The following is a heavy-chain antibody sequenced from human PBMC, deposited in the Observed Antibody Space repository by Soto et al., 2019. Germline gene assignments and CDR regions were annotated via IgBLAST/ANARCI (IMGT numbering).Heavy chain of an antibody. J-gene: IGHJ4*01. Sequence: SETLSLTCAVSGGSISSSSWWTWVRQSPGKGLEWIGEIFESGATNYNPSLKSRLTMSVDKSKNQFSLNLSSLTAADTAVYFCTTSHAGELNNWGHVPLVTFSS. D-gene: IGHD1-7*01. CDR1: GGSISSSSW. CDR2: IFESGAT. CDR3: TTSHAGELNN. V-gene: IGHV4-4*02.